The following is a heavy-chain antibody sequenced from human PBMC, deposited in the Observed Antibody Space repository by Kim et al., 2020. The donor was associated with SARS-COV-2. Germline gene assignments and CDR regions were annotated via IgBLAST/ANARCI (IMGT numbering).Heavy chain of an antibody. CDR3: ARQDITILRGVIPPDY. V-gene: IGHV5-51*01. CDR1: GYNFTSYW. D-gene: IGHD3-10*01. Sequence: GESLKISCKGSGYNFTSYWIGWVRQMPGKGLQWMGIIYPGDSDTRYSPSFQGQVTISADKSISTAYLQWSSLKASDTAMYYCARQDITILRGVIPPDYWGQGTLVTVSS. CDR2: IYPGDSDT. J-gene: IGHJ4*02.